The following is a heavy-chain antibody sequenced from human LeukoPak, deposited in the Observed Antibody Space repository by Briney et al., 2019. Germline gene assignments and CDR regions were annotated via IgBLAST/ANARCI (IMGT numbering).Heavy chain of an antibody. V-gene: IGHV3-73*01. CDR2: IRSRANSYVT. CDR3: TRHSDKYCSGAGCYVNNFYGLDV. J-gene: IGHJ6*02. Sequence: GGSLRLSCAASGFSFSGSAMHWVRQASGKGLEWVGRIRSRANSYVTVYAASMEGRFTISRDDSKNTAYLEMNSLKTEDTAVYYCTRHSDKYCSGAGCYVNNFYGLDVWGQGTTVIVSS. D-gene: IGHD2-15*01. CDR1: GFSFSGSA.